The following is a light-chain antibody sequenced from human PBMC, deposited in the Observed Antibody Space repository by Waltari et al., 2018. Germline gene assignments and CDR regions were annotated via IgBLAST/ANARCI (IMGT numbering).Light chain of an antibody. Sequence: QSVLTQTPSVSGAPGQRVIISCTGSSSNIGPGYDVQWYQQLPGTAPKLLISGNNNRPSGVPDRFFGSKSGTSASLAITGLQAEDEADYYCQSYDSSLSHWVFGGGTKLTVL. J-gene: IGLJ3*02. CDR3: QSYDSSLSHWV. V-gene: IGLV1-40*01. CDR1: SSNIGPGYD. CDR2: GNN.